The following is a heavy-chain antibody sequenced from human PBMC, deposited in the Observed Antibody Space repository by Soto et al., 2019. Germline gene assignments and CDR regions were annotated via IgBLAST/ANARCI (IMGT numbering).Heavy chain of an antibody. CDR3: ARAPSVNYDESGYFDY. J-gene: IGHJ4*02. D-gene: IGHD3-22*01. Sequence: QLQLQESGSGLVKPSQTLSLTCAVSGGSISSGGYSWSWIRQPPGKGLEWIGYIYHSGSTYYNPSLKSRVTISVDRSKNQFSLKLSSVTAADTAMYYCARAPSVNYDESGYFDYWGQGTLVTVSS. CDR1: GGSISSGGYS. CDR2: IYHSGST. V-gene: IGHV4-30-2*01.